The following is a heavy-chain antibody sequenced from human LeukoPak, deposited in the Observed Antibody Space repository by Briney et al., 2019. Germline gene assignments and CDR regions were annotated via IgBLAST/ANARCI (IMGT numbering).Heavy chain of an antibody. V-gene: IGHV4-59*01. CDR2: IFYTGNA. CDR1: GGSLHGYH. CDR3: ARSKWELRYFDY. Sequence: SEALSLTCTVTGGSLHGYHRDWVRPAPGKGLGWVANIFYTGNADYNPPLKSRVTISVDTSKNQFSLKLSSVTAADTAVYYCARSKWELRYFDYWGQGTLVTVSS. D-gene: IGHD1-26*01. J-gene: IGHJ4*02.